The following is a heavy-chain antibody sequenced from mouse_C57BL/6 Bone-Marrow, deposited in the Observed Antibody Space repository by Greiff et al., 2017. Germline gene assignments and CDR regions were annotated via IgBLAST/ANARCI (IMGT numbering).Heavy chain of an antibody. Sequence: SGPELVKPGASVKISCKASGYTFTDYYINWVKQRPGQGLAWIGWIYPGSGNTKYNEKFKGKATLTVDTSSSTAYMELSSLTSEDSAVYFCAGVVWSDWYFDVWGTGTTVTVSS. CDR2: IYPGSGNT. CDR1: GYTFTDYY. J-gene: IGHJ1*03. CDR3: AGVVWSDWYFDV. D-gene: IGHD2-10*02. V-gene: IGHV1-84*01.